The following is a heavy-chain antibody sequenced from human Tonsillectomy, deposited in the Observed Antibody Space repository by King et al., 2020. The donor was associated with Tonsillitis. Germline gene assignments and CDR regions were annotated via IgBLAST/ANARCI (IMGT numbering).Heavy chain of an antibody. J-gene: IGHJ3*01. D-gene: IGHD6-19*01. CDR2: ISWNSGSL. Sequence: VQLVESGGGLVQPGRSLRLSCAASICTFDYYAMHCVRQAPGKGLECVSGISWNSGSLAYADSVKGRFTTSRDNAKNSLYLQMNSLRAEDTALYYCAKDYHSSGWEDAFDVWGQGTMVIVSS. CDR3: AKDYHSSGWEDAFDV. V-gene: IGHV3-9*01. CDR1: ICTFDYYA.